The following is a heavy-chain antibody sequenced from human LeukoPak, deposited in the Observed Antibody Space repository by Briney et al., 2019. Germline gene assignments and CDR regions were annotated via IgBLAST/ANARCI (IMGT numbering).Heavy chain of an antibody. J-gene: IGHJ4*02. CDR1: GGSISSYY. D-gene: IGHD3-22*01. Sequence: SETLSLTCTVSGGSISSYYWSWIRQPPEKGLEWIGYIYYSGSTNYNPSLKSRVAISVDTSKNQFSLKLSSVTAADTAVYYCARVEITMIVVNWGQGTLVTVSS. V-gene: IGHV4-59*01. CDR2: IYYSGST. CDR3: ARVEITMIVVN.